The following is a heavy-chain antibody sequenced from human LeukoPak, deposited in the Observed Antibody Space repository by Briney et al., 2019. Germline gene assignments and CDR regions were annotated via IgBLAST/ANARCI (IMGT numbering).Heavy chain of an antibody. J-gene: IGHJ4*02. Sequence: VASVKVSCKVSGYTLTELSMHWVRQAPGKGLEWMGGFDPEDGETIYAQKFQGRVTMTEDTSTDTAYMELSSLRSEDTAVYYCATQSGAYGGKIFDYWGQGTLVTVSS. CDR3: ATQSGAYGGKIFDY. V-gene: IGHV1-24*01. CDR2: FDPEDGET. CDR1: GYTLTELS. D-gene: IGHD4-23*01.